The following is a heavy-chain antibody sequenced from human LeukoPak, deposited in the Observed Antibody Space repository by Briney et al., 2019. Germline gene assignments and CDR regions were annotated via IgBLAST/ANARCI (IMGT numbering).Heavy chain of an antibody. CDR1: GGSISSYY. J-gene: IGHJ4*02. V-gene: IGHV4-4*07. Sequence: SETLSLTCTVSGGSISSYYWSWIRQPAGKGLEWIGRIYTSGSTNYNPSLKSRVTMSVDTSKSQVSLKLSSVTAADTAVYYCVRHSRVVAFDYWGQGNLVTVSS. CDR2: IYTSGST. CDR3: VRHSRVVAFDY. D-gene: IGHD2-15*01.